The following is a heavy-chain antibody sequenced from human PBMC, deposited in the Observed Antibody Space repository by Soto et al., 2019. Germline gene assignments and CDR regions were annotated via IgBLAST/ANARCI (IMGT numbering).Heavy chain of an antibody. CDR3: ARAYGAGSFDF. J-gene: IGHJ5*01. CDR1: GYTFRSYD. CDR2: GNPNTGNT. V-gene: IGHV1-8*01. D-gene: IGHD3-10*01. Sequence: QVQLVQSGAEVKKPGASVKVSCTGSGYTFRSYDIHWVRQATGQGLEWMGWGNPNTGNTGYAQKVRGRVTMTRDMSKSSAYMEVNSLTSADTAIYFCARAYGAGSFDFWGQGTLVSVSS.